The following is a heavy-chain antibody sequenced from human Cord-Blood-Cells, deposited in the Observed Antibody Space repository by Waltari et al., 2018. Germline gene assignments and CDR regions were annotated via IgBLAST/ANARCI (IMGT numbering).Heavy chain of an antibody. D-gene: IGHD3-10*01. CDR3: ARRDYYGSGSSPFDY. CDR2: IYYRGGT. V-gene: IGHV4-39*01. J-gene: IGHJ4*02. Sequence: QLQLQESGPGLVKPSETLSLTCTVSGGSISSSSYYWGWIRQPPGKGREWIGSIYYRGGTYYNPSLKSRVTISVDTSKNQFSLKLSSVTAADTAVYYCARRDYYGSGSSPFDYWGQGTLVTVSS. CDR1: GGSISSSSYY.